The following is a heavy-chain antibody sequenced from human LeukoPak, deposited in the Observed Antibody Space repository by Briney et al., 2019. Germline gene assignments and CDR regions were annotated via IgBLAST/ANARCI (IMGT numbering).Heavy chain of an antibody. J-gene: IGHJ4*02. V-gene: IGHV3-21*01. Sequence: GGSLRLSCAASGFTFDDYGMSWVRQAPGKGLEWVSSISSSSSYIYYADSVKGRFTISRDNAKNSLYLQMNSLRAEDTAVYYCARAAYSSGWYGVLGYWGQGTLVTVSS. CDR1: GFTFDDYG. CDR2: ISSSSSYI. D-gene: IGHD6-19*01. CDR3: ARAAYSSGWYGVLGY.